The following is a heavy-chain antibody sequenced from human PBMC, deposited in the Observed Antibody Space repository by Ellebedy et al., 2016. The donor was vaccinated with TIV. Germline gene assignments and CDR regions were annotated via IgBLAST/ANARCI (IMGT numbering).Heavy chain of an antibody. CDR3: ATLPYISRSSAY. D-gene: IGHD2-2*01. V-gene: IGHV1-2*02. Sequence: ASVKVSCKASGYTFTGYYMHWVRRAPGQGLEWMGWINPNSGGTNYAQKFQGRVTMTSDTSTSTGYMELNSLRYDDTAVYYCATLPYISRSSAYWGQGTLVTVSS. J-gene: IGHJ4*02. CDR1: GYTFTGYY. CDR2: INPNSGGT.